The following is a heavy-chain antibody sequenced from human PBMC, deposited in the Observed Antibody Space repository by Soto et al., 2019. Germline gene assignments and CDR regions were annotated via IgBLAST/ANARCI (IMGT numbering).Heavy chain of an antibody. CDR1: GFTFSYYT. J-gene: IGHJ6*02. CDR2: ISISGDTI. CDR3: ADPVPAPAHYDYYDMDV. V-gene: IGHV3-23*01. D-gene: IGHD2-15*01. Sequence: EVQLLESGGGLVQPGGSLRLSCVASGFTFSYYTMSWVRRAPRKGLEWVSGISISGDTIYYADSVKGRFTISRDYCKNTLSLHLNSLRADATAVYDCADPVPAPAHYDYYDMDVWGQGTTVTVSS.